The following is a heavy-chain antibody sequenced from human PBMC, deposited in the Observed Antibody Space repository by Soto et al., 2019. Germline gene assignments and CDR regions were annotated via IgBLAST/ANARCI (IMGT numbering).Heavy chain of an antibody. CDR3: ARGGGSPDY. CDR1: GGSISSYY. V-gene: IGHV4-59*08. D-gene: IGHD1-26*01. CDR2: NYYSGST. J-gene: IGHJ4*02. Sequence: QVQLQESGPGLVKPSETLSLTCTVSGGSISSYYWSWIRQPPGKGLEWIGSNYYSGSTNYNPSLKSRVTISVDTSKNQFSLKLSSVTAADTAVYDCARGGGSPDYWGQGTLVTVSS.